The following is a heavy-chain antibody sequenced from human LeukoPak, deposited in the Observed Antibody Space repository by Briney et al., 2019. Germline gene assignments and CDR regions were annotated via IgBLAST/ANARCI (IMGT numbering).Heavy chain of an antibody. CDR2: MNPNSGNT. D-gene: IGHD3-22*01. CDR3: ARVLYYDALYFQH. CDR1: GYTFTSYD. J-gene: IGHJ1*01. V-gene: IGHV1-8*01. Sequence: GASVTVSCKASGYTFTSYDINWVRQATGQGLGWMGWMNPNSGNTGYAQKFQGRVTMTRNTSISTAYMELSSLRSEDTAVYYCARVLYYDALYFQHWGQGTLVTVSS.